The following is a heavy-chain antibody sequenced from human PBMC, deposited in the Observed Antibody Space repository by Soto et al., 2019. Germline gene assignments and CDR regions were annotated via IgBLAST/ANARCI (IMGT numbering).Heavy chain of an antibody. CDR1: GYSISSGYY. CDR2: IYHSGST. V-gene: IGHV4-38-2*01. Sequence: SETLSLTCAVSGYSISSGYYWGWIRQPPGKGLEWIGSIYHSGSTYYSPSLKSRVTISVDTSKNQFSLKLSSVTAADTAVYYCASSHIVCGMDVWGQGTTVTVSS. J-gene: IGHJ6*02. D-gene: IGHD1-26*01. CDR3: ASSHIVCGMDV.